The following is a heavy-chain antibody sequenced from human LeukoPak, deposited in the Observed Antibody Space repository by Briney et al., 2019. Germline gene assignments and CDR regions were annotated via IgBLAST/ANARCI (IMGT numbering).Heavy chain of an antibody. V-gene: IGHV3-53*01. CDR2: IYSGGST. CDR1: GFTVSSNY. D-gene: IGHD4-17*01. J-gene: IGHJ4*02. Sequence: GSLRLSCAASGFTVSSNYMSWVRQAPGKGLEWVSVIYSGGSTYYADSVKGRFTISRDNSKNTLYLQMNSLRAEDTAVYYCARGPTAVTTSEYWGQGTLVTVSS. CDR3: ARGPTAVTTSEY.